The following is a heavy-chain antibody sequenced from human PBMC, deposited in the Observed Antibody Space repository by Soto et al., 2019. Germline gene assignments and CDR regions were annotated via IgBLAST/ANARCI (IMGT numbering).Heavy chain of an antibody. V-gene: IGHV3-48*01. CDR2: ISSSSSTI. CDR1: GFTVCSYS. D-gene: IGHD3-3*01. J-gene: IGHJ6*03. Sequence: GGSLRLSCAASGFTVCSYSMNWVRQAPGKGLEWVSYISSSSSTIYYADSVKGRFTISRDNAKNSLYLQMNSLRAEDTAVYYCARAFSPDYDFWSGYRYYYYYYMDVWGKGTTVTVSS. CDR3: ARAFSPDYDFWSGYRYYYYYYMDV.